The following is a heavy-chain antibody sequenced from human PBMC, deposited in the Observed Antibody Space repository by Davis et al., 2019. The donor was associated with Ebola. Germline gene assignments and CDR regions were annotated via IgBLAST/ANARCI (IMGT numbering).Heavy chain of an antibody. CDR1: GFTFSSYA. CDR2: ISYDGSNK. CDR3: TTRWITMIVVVEY. D-gene: IGHD3-22*01. V-gene: IGHV3-30-3*01. J-gene: IGHJ4*02. Sequence: GGSLRLSCAASGFTFSSYAMHCVRQAPGKGLEWVAVISYDGSNKYYADSVKGRFTISRDNSKNTLYLQMNSLKTEDTAVYYCTTRWITMIVVVEYWGQGTLVTVSS.